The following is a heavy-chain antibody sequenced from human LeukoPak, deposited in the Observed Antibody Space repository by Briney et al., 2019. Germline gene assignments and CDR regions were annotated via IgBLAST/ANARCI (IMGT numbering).Heavy chain of an antibody. Sequence: GGSLRLSCAASGFTVSSNYMSWVRQAPGKGLEWVSVIYSGGSTYYADSVKGRFTISRDNSKNTLYLQMNSLRAEDTAVYYCARAAFGAAGFLYYYGMDVWGQGTTVTVSS. V-gene: IGHV3-66*01. CDR2: IYSGGST. CDR1: GFTVSSNY. D-gene: IGHD3-16*01. J-gene: IGHJ6*02. CDR3: ARAAFGAAGFLYYYGMDV.